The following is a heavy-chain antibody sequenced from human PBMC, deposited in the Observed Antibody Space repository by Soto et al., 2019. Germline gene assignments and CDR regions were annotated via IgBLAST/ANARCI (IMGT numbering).Heavy chain of an antibody. CDR2: ISGYNGNT. V-gene: IGHV1-18*04. D-gene: IGHD3-22*01. J-gene: IGHJ4*02. Sequence: QVQLVQSGAEVKKPGASVKVSCKASGYTFTIYGISWVRQAPGQGLEWMGWISGYNGNTDYAQKLQDRVTPTTDASTSSVYMELRSLRSDDTAVYYFARVDYYDSSGYYGYWGQGTLITVSS. CDR1: GYTFTIYG. CDR3: ARVDYYDSSGYYGY.